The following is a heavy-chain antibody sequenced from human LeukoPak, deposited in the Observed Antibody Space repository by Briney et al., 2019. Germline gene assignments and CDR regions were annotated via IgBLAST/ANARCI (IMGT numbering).Heavy chain of an antibody. Sequence: GGSLRLSCTASGFTFGDYAMSWVRQAPGKGLEWVGFIRSKAYGGTTEYAASVKGRFTISRDDSKSIAYLQMNSLKTEDTAVYYCTRDLGPRLLSRGAFDIWGQGTMVTVSS. CDR2: IRSKAYGGTT. V-gene: IGHV3-49*04. J-gene: IGHJ3*02. CDR3: TRDLGPRLLSRGAFDI. CDR1: GFTFGDYA. D-gene: IGHD2-21*01.